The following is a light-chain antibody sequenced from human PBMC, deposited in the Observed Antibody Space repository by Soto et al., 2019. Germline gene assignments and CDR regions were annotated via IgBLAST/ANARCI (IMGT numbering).Light chain of an antibody. CDR2: QTS. V-gene: IGKV3-20*01. CDR1: QSINREF. J-gene: IGKJ2*01. CDR3: QQYGDLPAYT. Sequence: EIILTQSPGTLSVSPGERATLSCRGSQSINREFLAWYQQKPGQAPRLLMFQTSSRASGVPDRFSGSGSGTDFTLTITGLGPEDSAVYYCQQYGDLPAYTFGQGTKLEI.